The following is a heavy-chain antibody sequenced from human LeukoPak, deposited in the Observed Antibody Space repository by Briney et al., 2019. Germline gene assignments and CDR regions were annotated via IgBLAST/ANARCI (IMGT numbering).Heavy chain of an antibody. D-gene: IGHD4-17*01. J-gene: IGHJ6*02. CDR1: GFTFSSYG. CDR2: IRYDGSNK. CDR3: ARVHTTYGDYGYYYYGMDV. Sequence: GGSLRLSCAASGFTFSSYGMHWVRQAPGKGLEWVAFIRYDGSNKYYADSVKGRFTISRDNSKNTLYLQMNSLRAEDTAVYYCARVHTTYGDYGYYYYGMDVWGQGTTVTVSS. V-gene: IGHV3-30*02.